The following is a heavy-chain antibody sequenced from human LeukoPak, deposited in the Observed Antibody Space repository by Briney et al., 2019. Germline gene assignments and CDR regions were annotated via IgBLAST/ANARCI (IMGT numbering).Heavy chain of an antibody. D-gene: IGHD3-3*01. Sequence: PGGSLRLSCSASGFTFSSYAMHWVRQAPGKGLEYVSAISSNGGSTYYADSVKGRFTISRDNSKNTLYFQMSSLRAEDTAVYYCVKSPDDFWSGYHFDYWGQGTLVTVSS. J-gene: IGHJ4*02. CDR2: ISSNGGST. CDR1: GFTFSSYA. V-gene: IGHV3-64D*06. CDR3: VKSPDDFWSGYHFDY.